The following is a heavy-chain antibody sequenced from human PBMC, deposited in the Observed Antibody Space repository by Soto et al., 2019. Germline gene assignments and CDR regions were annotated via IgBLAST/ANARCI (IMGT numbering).Heavy chain of an antibody. CDR2: IIPIFGTA. D-gene: IGHD3-3*01. J-gene: IGHJ4*02. CDR1: GYIFTGYH. V-gene: IGHV1-69*13. Sequence: ASVKVSCKASGYIFTGYHMHWVRQAPGQGLEWMGGIIPIFGTANYAQKFQGRVTITADESTSTAYMELSSLRSEDTAVYYCASSITIFGVVIIPYGYWGQGTLVTVSS. CDR3: ASSITIFGVVIIPYGY.